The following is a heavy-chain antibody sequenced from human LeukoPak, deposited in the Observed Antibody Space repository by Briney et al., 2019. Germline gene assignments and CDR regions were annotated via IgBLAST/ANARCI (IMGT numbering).Heavy chain of an antibody. D-gene: IGHD1-26*01. Sequence: ASVEVSCKASGGTFSSYAISWVRQAPGQGLEWMGGIIPIFGTANYAQKFQGRVTITTDESTSTAYMELSSLRSEDTAVYYCASPTREVGATGDAFDIWGQGTMVTVSS. V-gene: IGHV1-69*05. CDR1: GGTFSSYA. CDR2: IIPIFGTA. CDR3: ASPTREVGATGDAFDI. J-gene: IGHJ3*02.